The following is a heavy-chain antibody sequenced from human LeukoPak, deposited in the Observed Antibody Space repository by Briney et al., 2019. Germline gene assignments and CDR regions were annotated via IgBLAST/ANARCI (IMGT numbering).Heavy chain of an antibody. D-gene: IGHD2-21*01. CDR2: ISGSDGRI. Sequence: GGSLRLSCAASGFTFSNYAMSWVRQAPGKGLEWVSAISGSDGRIYYSDSVKGRFTISRDNSKNTVYLQINSLRAEDTAVYHCAKQSVIGTSHFDYWGQGTLVTVSS. CDR1: GFTFSNYA. V-gene: IGHV3-23*01. J-gene: IGHJ4*02. CDR3: AKQSVIGTSHFDY.